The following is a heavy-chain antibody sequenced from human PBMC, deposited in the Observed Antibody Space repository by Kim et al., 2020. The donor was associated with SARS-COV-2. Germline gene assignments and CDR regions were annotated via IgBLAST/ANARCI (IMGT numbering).Heavy chain of an antibody. CDR2: INTNTGNP. CDR1: GYTFTSYA. V-gene: IGHV7-4-1*02. CDR3: AREKLDFWSGYLNYYYYYYMDV. Sequence: ASVKVSCKASGYTFTSYAMNWVRQAPGQGLEWMGWINTNTGNPTYAQGFTGRFVFSLDTSVSTAYLQISSLKAEDTAVYYCAREKLDFWSGYLNYYYYYYMDVWGKGTTVTVSS. D-gene: IGHD3-3*01. J-gene: IGHJ6*03.